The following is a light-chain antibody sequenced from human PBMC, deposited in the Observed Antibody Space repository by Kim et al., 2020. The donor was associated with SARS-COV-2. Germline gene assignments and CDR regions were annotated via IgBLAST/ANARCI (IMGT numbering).Light chain of an antibody. CDR2: ENI. V-gene: IGLV1-40*01. CDR1: TSNLGAGYD. J-gene: IGLJ3*02. CDR3: QTYDRRLSGSV. Sequence: QRVTISCTGSTSNLGAGYDLPWYQALPGTAPKLLIYENINRPSGIPDRFSGSKSGTSASLVISGLQAEDEADYYCQTYDRRLSGSVFGGGTQLTVL.